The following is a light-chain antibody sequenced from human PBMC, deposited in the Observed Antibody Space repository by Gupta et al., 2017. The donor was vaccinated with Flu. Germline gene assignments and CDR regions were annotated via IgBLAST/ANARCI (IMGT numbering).Light chain of an antibody. CDR2: AAS. Sequence: PAALSASVGDRVTSTGRASQDISSYLARHQQKAWKRPKLLIYAASASQARVRSRFSDRGSGTAFTLSIMSRQPEDVANYYCQKETSAGKTFGAGTKVEIK. V-gene: IGKV1-27*01. J-gene: IGKJ4*01. CDR1: QDISSY. CDR3: QKETSAGKT.